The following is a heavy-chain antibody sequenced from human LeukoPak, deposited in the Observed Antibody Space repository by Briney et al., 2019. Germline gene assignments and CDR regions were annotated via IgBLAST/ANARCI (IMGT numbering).Heavy chain of an antibody. CDR2: IYYSGST. CDR3: ARGESGNHAGFFDI. Sequence: SETLSLTCTVSGGSITNHYWTWIRQPPGKELEWIGFIYYSGSTNYSPSLKSRVTISVDTSKNQFSLKLSSVTAADTAIYYCARGESGNHAGFFDIWGQGTMVTVSS. CDR1: GGSITNHY. D-gene: IGHD1-14*01. J-gene: IGHJ3*02. V-gene: IGHV4-59*11.